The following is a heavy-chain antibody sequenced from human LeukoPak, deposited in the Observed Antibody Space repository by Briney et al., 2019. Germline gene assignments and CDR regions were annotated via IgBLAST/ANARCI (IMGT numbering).Heavy chain of an antibody. CDR1: GGSISSYY. CDR3: ARVSPLYYYDSSGPIDY. D-gene: IGHD3-22*01. V-gene: IGHV4-4*07. CDR2: IYISGST. J-gene: IGHJ4*02. Sequence: RASETLSLTCTVSGGSISSYYWSWIRQPAGKGLEWIGRIYISGSTNYNPSLKSRVTMSVDTSKNQFSLKLSSVTAADTAVYYCARVSPLYYYDSSGPIDYWGQGTLVTVSS.